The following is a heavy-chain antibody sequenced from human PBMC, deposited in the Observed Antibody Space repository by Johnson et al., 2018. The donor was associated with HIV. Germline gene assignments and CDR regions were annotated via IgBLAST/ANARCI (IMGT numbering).Heavy chain of an antibody. CDR3: ARVLTPDAFDI. CDR2: PSNDGSNK. V-gene: IGHV3-30*03. Sequence: QVQLVESGGGVVQPGRSLRLSCAASGFTFSNYDMHWVRQAPGKGLEWGAVPSNDGSNKYHADSVKGRFTIPRDNSKNSLYLQMNSLRAEDTAVYYCARVLTPDAFDIWGHGTVVT. D-gene: IGHD2-8*02. CDR1: GFTFSNYD. J-gene: IGHJ3*02.